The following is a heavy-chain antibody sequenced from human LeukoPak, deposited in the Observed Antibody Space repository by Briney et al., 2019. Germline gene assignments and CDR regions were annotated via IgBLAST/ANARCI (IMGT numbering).Heavy chain of an antibody. V-gene: IGHV1-69*13. J-gene: IGHJ5*02. CDR3: ARQIVVVVAATSLSRYNWFDP. D-gene: IGHD2-15*01. CDR2: IIPIFGTA. CDR1: GGTFSSYA. Sequence: SVKVSCKASGGTFSSYAISWVRQAPGQGLEWMGGIIPIFGTANYAQKFQGRVTITADESTSTAYMELSSLRSEDTAVYYCARQIVVVVAATSLSRYNWFDPWGQGTLVTVSS.